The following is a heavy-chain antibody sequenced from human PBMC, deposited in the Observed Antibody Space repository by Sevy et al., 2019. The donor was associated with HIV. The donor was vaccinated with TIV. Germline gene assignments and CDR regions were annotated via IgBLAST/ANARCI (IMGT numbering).Heavy chain of an antibody. CDR1: GFSFDSYG. J-gene: IGHJ6*03. D-gene: IGHD3-22*01. CDR2: ISGSGTRT. Sequence: GGSLRLSCAVSGFSFDSYGMTWVRQAPGKGLEWVSGISGSGTRTYYADSVKGRFSISRDNSKNRLYLQRNSLRSEDTAIDYCGKGGGCHYDPDEIGYYFYYYNMDVWGKGTTVTVSS. CDR3: GKGGGCHYDPDEIGYYFYYYNMDV. V-gene: IGHV3-23*01.